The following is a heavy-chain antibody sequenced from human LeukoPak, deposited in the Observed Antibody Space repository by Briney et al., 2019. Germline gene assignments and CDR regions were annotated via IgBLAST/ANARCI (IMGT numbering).Heavy chain of an antibody. CDR3: AKFGSSGLQGY. D-gene: IGHD6-6*01. CDR1: GFSFSSFG. V-gene: IGHV3-30*02. J-gene: IGHJ4*02. CDR2: IRNDGNNI. Sequence: GGSLGLSCAASGFSFSSFGMHWVRQAPGKGLEWVAFIRNDGNNIRYADSVKGRFTISRDNSKNTLYLQMNSLKSEDTAVYYCAKFGSSGLQGYWGQGTLVTVSS.